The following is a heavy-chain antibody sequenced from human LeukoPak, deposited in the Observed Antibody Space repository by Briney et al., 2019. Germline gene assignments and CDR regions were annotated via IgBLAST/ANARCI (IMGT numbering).Heavy chain of an antibody. CDR1: GFTFSSYG. V-gene: IGHV3-30*18. D-gene: IGHD2-2*01. CDR2: ISYDGSNK. Sequence: GGSLRLSCAASGFTFSSYGMHWVRQAPGKGLEWVAVISYDGSNKYYADSVKGRFTISRDNSKNTLYLQMNSLRAVDTAVYYCAKDLRGCSSTSCYPGYWGQGTLVTVSS. CDR3: AKDLRGCSSTSCYPGY. J-gene: IGHJ4*02.